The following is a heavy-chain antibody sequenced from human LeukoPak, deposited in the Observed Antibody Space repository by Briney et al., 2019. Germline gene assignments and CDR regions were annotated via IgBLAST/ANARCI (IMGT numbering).Heavy chain of an antibody. CDR1: GFTFRSYD. D-gene: IGHD6-13*01. CDR3: ARAAYSSTWYSRYFDL. J-gene: IGHJ2*01. V-gene: IGHV3-13*01. CDR2: IGTAGEI. Sequence: GGSLRLSCAASGFTFRSYDMHWVRQATGKGLEWVSGIGTAGEIYYPGSVKGRFTISRENAKNSLYLQMNSMRAGDTAVYYCARAAYSSTWYSRYFDLWGRGTLVTVSS.